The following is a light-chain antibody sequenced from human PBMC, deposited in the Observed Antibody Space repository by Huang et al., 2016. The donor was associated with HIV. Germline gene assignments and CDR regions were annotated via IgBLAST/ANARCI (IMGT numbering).Light chain of an antibody. CDR1: HSVGSN. CDR3: QQYNNWPPTWT. CDR2: GAS. Sequence: IMMTQSPATLSVSPGERATLPCRASHSVGSNLAWYQQKPGQAPRLLLYGASTRATVTPARFSCSGSGTEFTLTISGLQSEDFAVYSFQQYNNWPPTWTFGQGTKVEIK. V-gene: IGKV3-15*01. J-gene: IGKJ1*01.